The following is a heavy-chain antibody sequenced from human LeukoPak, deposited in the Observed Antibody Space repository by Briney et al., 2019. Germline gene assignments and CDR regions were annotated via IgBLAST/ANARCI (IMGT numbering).Heavy chain of an antibody. CDR1: GGSFSGYY. Sequence: SETLSLTCAVYGGSFSGYYWSWIRQPPGKGVEWICEINHSGRTNYNPSLQSRVTILVDTYKNQFSLKLRSVTAADTAVYYCARGVRYYYDSSGYSGPGLFDYWGQGTLVTVSS. CDR3: ARGVRYYYDSSGYSGPGLFDY. CDR2: INHSGRT. J-gene: IGHJ4*02. V-gene: IGHV4-34*01. D-gene: IGHD3-22*01.